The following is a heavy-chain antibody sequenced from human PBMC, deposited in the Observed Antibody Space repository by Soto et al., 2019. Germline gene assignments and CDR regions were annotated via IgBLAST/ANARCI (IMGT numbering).Heavy chain of an antibody. CDR1: GDSMSGFY. CDR3: ARVGSSSVLLDY. V-gene: IGHV4-59*01. CDR2: INYVGRTS. D-gene: IGHD6-6*01. Sequence: PSETLSLTCTVSGDSMSGFYWSWIRQTPGKGLEWIGYINYVGRTSYYSPSLQSRVTISLDSSKNQFSLILSSVTAADTAVYYCARVGSSSVLLDYWGQGTLVTVSS. J-gene: IGHJ4*02.